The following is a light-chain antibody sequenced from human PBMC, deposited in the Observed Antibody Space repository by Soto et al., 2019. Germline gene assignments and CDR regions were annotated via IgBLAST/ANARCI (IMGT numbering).Light chain of an antibody. CDR2: DAS. V-gene: IGKV1-33*01. CDR1: QDISHY. J-gene: IGKJ1*01. Sequence: DLPMTQSPSSLSASVGDRVTITCQASQDISHYLNWYQQKPGKAPKLLIYDASNLETGVPSKFGGSGSGTDFIFTISSLQPEDIATYYCQQFNNLPWTFGQGTKVEIE. CDR3: QQFNNLPWT.